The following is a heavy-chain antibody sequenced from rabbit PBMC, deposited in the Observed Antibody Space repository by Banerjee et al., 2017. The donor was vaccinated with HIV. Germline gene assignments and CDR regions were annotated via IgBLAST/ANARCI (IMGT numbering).Heavy chain of an antibody. Sequence: QSLEESGGDLVKPGASLTLTCTASGFSFSSNYYMCWVRQAPGKGLEWIACIDAGSSGSTYYASWAKGRFTISKTSSTTVTLQMTSLTAADTATYFCARDYAGDGNYGYYFSLWGPGTLVTVS. V-gene: IGHV1S40*01. CDR2: IDAGSSGST. D-gene: IGHD4-2*01. CDR1: GFSFSSNYY. CDR3: ARDYAGDGNYGYYFSL. J-gene: IGHJ4*01.